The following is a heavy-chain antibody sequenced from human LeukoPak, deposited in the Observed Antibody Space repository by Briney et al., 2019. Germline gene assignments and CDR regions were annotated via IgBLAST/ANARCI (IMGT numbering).Heavy chain of an antibody. Sequence: PGGSLRLSCAASGFTFSSYAMSWVRLAPGKGLEWVSAISGGGGSTSYADSGKGRFTISRDKSKNTLYLQMNSLRAEDTAVYYCAKGNPGYSSGYYLDYWGQGTLVTVSS. J-gene: IGHJ4*02. V-gene: IGHV3-23*01. CDR1: GFTFSSYA. CDR3: AKGNPGYSSGYYLDY. D-gene: IGHD6-19*01. CDR2: ISGGGGST.